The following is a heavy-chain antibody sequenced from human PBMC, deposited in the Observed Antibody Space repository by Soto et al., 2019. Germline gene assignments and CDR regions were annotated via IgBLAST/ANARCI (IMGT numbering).Heavy chain of an antibody. CDR3: AKGAYSTTNYMDV. Sequence: EVQLLESGGGLVQPGGSLRLSCAASGSTFSNSAMSWIRQAPGTGLEWVSTITATGGATYYADSVKGRFTISRDNSRNTLYLQMNTLRVEDTAVFYCAKGAYSTTNYMDVWGKGTTVTVSS. D-gene: IGHD6-13*01. J-gene: IGHJ6*03. CDR2: ITATGGAT. V-gene: IGHV3-23*01. CDR1: GSTFSNSA.